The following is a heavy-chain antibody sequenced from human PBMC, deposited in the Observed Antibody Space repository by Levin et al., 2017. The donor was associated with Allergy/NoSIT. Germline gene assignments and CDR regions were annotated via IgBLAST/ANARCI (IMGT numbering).Heavy chain of an antibody. D-gene: IGHD1-14*01. CDR2: ISSSSSYT. V-gene: IGHV3-11*03. CDR3: ARTTNKVRERVYFDY. CDR1: GFTFRDSY. Sequence: LSLPCAASGFTFRDSYMSWIRQAPGKGLEWVSYISSSSSYTNYADSVKGRFTISRDNAKNSLYLQMNSLRAEDTAVYYCARTTNKVRERVYFDYWGQGTLVTVSS. J-gene: IGHJ4*02.